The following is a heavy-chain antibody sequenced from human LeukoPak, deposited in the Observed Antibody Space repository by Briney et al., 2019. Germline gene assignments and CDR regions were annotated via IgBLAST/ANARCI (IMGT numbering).Heavy chain of an antibody. CDR3: ARGVDIVVVPAAMCAFDI. V-gene: IGHV4-38-2*01. CDR1: GYSISSGYY. Sequence: SETLSLTCAVSGYSISSGYYWGWIRQPPGKGLEWIGSIYHSGSTYYNPSLKSRVTISVDTSKNQYSLKLSSVTAADTAVYYCARGVDIVVVPAAMCAFDIWGQGTMVTVSS. J-gene: IGHJ3*02. D-gene: IGHD2-2*01. CDR2: IYHSGST.